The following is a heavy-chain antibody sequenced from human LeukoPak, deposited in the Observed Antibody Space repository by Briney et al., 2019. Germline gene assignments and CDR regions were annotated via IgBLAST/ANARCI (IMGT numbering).Heavy chain of an antibody. CDR1: GGTFSIYA. CDR3: ERDPIHGYCSSTSCDAFDI. CDR2: IIPIFGTA. Sequence: SVKVSCKASGGTFSIYAISWVRQAPGQGLEWMGGIIPIFGTANYAQKFQGRVTITADESTSTAYMELSSLRSEDTAVYYCERDPIHGYCSSTSCDAFDIWGQGTMVTVSS. V-gene: IGHV1-69*13. D-gene: IGHD2-2*01. J-gene: IGHJ3*02.